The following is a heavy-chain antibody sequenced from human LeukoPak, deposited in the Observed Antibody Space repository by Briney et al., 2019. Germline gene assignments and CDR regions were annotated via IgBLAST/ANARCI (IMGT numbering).Heavy chain of an antibody. CDR2: IYTSGST. D-gene: IGHD2-2*01. Sequence: SQTLSLTCTVSGGSISSGSYYWSWIRQPAGKGLEWIGRIYTSGSTNYNPSLKSRVTISVDTSKNQFSLKLSSVTAADTAVYYCARFIVVVPAAMGYYFDYWGQGTLVTVSS. V-gene: IGHV4-61*02. J-gene: IGHJ4*02. CDR3: ARFIVVVPAAMGYYFDY. CDR1: GGSISSGSYY.